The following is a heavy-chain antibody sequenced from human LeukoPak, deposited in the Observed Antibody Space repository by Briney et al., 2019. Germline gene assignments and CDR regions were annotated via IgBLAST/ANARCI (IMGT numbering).Heavy chain of an antibody. CDR2: INAGNGNT. J-gene: IGHJ5*02. CDR3: ARSSSIKYAWFDP. Sequence: ASVKVSCKASGYTFTSYAMHWVRQAPGQRLEWMGWINAGNGNTKYSQEFQGRVTITRDTSASTAYMELSSLRSEDMAVYYCARSSSIKYAWFDPWGQGTLVTVSS. V-gene: IGHV1-3*03. CDR1: GYTFTSYA. D-gene: IGHD6-6*01.